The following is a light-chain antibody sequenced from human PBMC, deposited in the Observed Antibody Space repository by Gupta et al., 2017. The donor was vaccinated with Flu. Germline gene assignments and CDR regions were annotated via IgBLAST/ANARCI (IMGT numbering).Light chain of an antibody. CDR1: QSVSSY. Sequence: EIALTHSPATLSLSPGARATLSCRASQSVSSYLAWYQQQPGQAPRLLLYDASNRATGIPARFSGSGSGTDFTLTISSLEPEDVAVYYCQRRSNWPPGLTFGGGTKVEIK. CDR3: QRRSNWPPGLT. J-gene: IGKJ4*01. V-gene: IGKV3-11*01. CDR2: DAS.